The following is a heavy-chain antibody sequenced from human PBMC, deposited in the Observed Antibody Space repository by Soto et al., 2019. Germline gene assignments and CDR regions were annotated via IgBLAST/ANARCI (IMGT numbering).Heavy chain of an antibody. J-gene: IGHJ4*02. Sequence: SETLSLTCTVSGGSISSYYWYWIRQPPGKGLEWIGYIYYRGNTNYNPSLKSRVTISVDTSKNQFSLKLSSVTAADTAVYYCARQPGYYDILTGYSTYYFDYWGQGTPVT. CDR3: ARQPGYYDILTGYSTYYFDY. CDR2: IYYRGNT. D-gene: IGHD3-9*01. CDR1: GGSISSYY. V-gene: IGHV4-59*08.